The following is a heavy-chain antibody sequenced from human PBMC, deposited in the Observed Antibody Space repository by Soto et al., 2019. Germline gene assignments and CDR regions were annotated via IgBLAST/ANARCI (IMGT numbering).Heavy chain of an antibody. CDR1: GYTFTSYA. J-gene: IGHJ4*02. Sequence: ASVKVSCKASGYTFTSYAMHWLRQSPGQRLEWMGWINAGNGNTKYSQKFQGRVTITRDTSASTAYMELSSLRSEDTAVYYCARTPTVTTIYLDYWGQGTLVTVSS. CDR3: ARTPTVTTIYLDY. V-gene: IGHV1-3*01. CDR2: INAGNGNT. D-gene: IGHD4-17*01.